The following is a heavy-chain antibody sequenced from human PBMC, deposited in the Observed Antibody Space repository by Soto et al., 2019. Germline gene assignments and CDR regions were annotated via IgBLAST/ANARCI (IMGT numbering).Heavy chain of an antibody. CDR1: GGSFSGYY. D-gene: IGHD2-8*01. CDR3: ASLPNGVFLTGMDV. Sequence: PSETLSLTCAVYGGSFSGYYWSWIRQPPGKGLEWIGEFNHRGSTNYNPSLKSRVTISVDTSKNQFSLKLSSVTAADTAVYYCASLPNGVFLTGMDVWGQGTTVTVSS. J-gene: IGHJ6*02. V-gene: IGHV4-34*01. CDR2: FNHRGST.